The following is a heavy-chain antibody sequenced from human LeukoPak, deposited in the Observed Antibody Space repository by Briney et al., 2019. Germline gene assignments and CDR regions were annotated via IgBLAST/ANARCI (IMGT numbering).Heavy chain of an antibody. CDR3: ARGGFDWLLFNYYYYMDV. D-gene: IGHD3-9*01. CDR1: GITFSSYG. J-gene: IGHJ6*03. V-gene: IGHV3-23*01. CDR2: ISHTGGSP. Sequence: GGSLRLSCAASGITFSSYGMSWVRQVPGKGLEWVSSISHTGGSPYYADSVKGRFTVSRDNSKNTLYLQMNSLTVEDTAIYYCARGGFDWLLFNYYYYMDVWGKGTTVTISS.